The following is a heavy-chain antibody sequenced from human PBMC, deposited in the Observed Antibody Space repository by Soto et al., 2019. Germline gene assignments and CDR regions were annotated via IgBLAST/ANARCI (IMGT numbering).Heavy chain of an antibody. D-gene: IGHD2-21*02. Sequence: QVQLQESGPGLVKPSETLSLTCTVSGGSISSYYWSWIRQPPGKGLEWIGYIYYSGSTNYNPSLKSRVTISVDTSKNQFSLKLSSVTAADTAVYYCERARGSVTAFRHWGQGTLVTVSS. V-gene: IGHV4-59*01. CDR1: GGSISSYY. CDR2: IYYSGST. J-gene: IGHJ1*01. CDR3: ERARGSVTAFRH.